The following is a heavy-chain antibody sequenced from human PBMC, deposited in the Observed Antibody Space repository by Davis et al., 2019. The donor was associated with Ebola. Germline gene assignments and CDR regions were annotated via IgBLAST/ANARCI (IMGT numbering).Heavy chain of an antibody. CDR3: ARDGGRITMIVVVIDYGMDV. Sequence: ASVKVSCKASGYTFTSYGITWMRQAPGQGLEWMGWINPHNGNTNYAQSVQGRVTMTTDTSTTTAYMELTSLRSEDTAVYYCARDGGRITMIVVVIDYGMDVWGKGTTVTVSS. D-gene: IGHD3-22*01. V-gene: IGHV1-18*04. J-gene: IGHJ6*04. CDR1: GYTFTSYG. CDR2: INPHNGNT.